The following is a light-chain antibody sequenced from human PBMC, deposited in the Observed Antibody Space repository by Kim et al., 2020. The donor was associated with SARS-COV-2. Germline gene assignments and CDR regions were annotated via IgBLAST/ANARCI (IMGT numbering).Light chain of an antibody. CDR1: TSDVGRYDY. V-gene: IGLV2-14*03. Sequence: GQSITISCTGTTSDVGRYDYVSWFQQHPGRTPKVIIYDVTERPSGVSNRFSGSKSGNTASLTISGLQAEDEADYYCISFTTSDTWVFGGGTQLTVL. CDR2: DVT. CDR3: ISFTTSDTWV. J-gene: IGLJ3*02.